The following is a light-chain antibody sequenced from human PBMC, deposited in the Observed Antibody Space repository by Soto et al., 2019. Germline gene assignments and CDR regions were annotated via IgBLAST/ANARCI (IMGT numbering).Light chain of an antibody. Sequence: IPMTQSPSSLSASVGDRVTITGRASQSISSYLNWYQQKPGKAPKLLIYAASSLQSGVPSRFSGSGSGTDFTLTISRLHPDDFATYYCQQYNTYPWTFGQGTKVDIK. CDR3: QQYNTYPWT. J-gene: IGKJ1*01. V-gene: IGKV1-39*01. CDR1: QSISSY. CDR2: AAS.